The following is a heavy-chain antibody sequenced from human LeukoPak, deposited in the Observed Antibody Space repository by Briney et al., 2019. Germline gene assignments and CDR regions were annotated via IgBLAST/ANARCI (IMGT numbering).Heavy chain of an antibody. Sequence: AXSWVRXAPGQGLEWMGGIIPIVGIANYAQKFQGRVTITAEKYTSRAYMEVSSLRSEDTAVYYCARERVAATSNWFDPWGQGTLVTVSS. CDR3: ARERVAATSNWFDP. CDR1: A. V-gene: IGHV1-69*10. CDR2: IIPIVGIA. D-gene: IGHD2-15*01. J-gene: IGHJ5*02.